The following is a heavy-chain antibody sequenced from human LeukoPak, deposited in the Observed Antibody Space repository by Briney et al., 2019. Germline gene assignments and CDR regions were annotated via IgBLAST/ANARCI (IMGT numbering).Heavy chain of an antibody. Sequence: TETLSLTCTVSGGSITNYYWNWIRQPPGTGLEWIGYINYSGRTNYNPSLKSRVTISVDTSKNQLSLRLTSVSAADTAVYYCARGFDSKSTYFDYWGQGTLLTVSS. CDR3: ARGFDSKSTYFDY. J-gene: IGHJ4*02. CDR2: INYSGRT. CDR1: GGSITNYY. D-gene: IGHD5-12*01. V-gene: IGHV4-59*01.